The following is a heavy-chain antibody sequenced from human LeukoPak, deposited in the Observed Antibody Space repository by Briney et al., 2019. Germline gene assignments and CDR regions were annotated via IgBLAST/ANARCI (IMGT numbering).Heavy chain of an antibody. Sequence: ASVKVSCKASGYTFTSYYMHWVRQAPGQGLEWMGIINPSGGSTSYAQKFQGRVTMTRDTSTSTVYMELSSLRAEDTAVYYCARDYYDSSGYYYDAFDIWGQGTMVTVSS. CDR2: INPSGGST. D-gene: IGHD3-22*01. V-gene: IGHV1-46*01. CDR3: ARDYYDSSGYYYDAFDI. CDR1: GYTFTSYY. J-gene: IGHJ3*02.